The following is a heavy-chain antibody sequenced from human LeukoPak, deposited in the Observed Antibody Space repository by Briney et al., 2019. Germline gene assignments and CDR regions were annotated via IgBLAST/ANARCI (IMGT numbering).Heavy chain of an antibody. CDR1: GGSISVYY. V-gene: IGHV4-59*01. D-gene: IGHD3-22*01. CDR3: AREEFEKGYDSSGYYLFDY. Sequence: SETLSLTCTVSGGSISVYYWSWIRQPPGKGREWVGYISYSGTSNYNPSLKSRVTISLDTSKNQFCLNLRYVTAAETAVYYCAREEFEKGYDSSGYYLFDYWGQGTLVTVSS. J-gene: IGHJ4*02. CDR2: ISYSGTS.